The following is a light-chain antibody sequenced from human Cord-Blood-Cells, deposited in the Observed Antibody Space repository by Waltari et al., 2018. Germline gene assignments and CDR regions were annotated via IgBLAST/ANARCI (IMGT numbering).Light chain of an antibody. J-gene: IGKJ1*01. CDR3: MQALQTPT. V-gene: IGKV2-28*01. CDR1: QSLLHSNGYNY. CDR2: LGS. Sequence: DIVMTQSPLSLPVTPGEPASISCRSSQSLLHSNGYNYLDWYLQKPGQSPQLLIYLGSNRASGVPDRFSGSGSGTDFTLKISRVEAVDVGVYYCMQALQTPTFGQGTKVEIK.